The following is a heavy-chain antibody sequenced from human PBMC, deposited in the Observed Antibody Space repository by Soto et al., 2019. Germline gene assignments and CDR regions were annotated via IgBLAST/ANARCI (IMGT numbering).Heavy chain of an antibody. CDR1: GGSINHYY. D-gene: IGHD3-3*01. CDR2: IYYSGST. Sequence: PSETLSLTCTVSGGSINHYYWSWIRQHPGKGLEWIGYIYYSGSTYYNPSLKSRVTISVDTSKNQFSLKLSSVTAAGTAVYYCARWWSGSRQGFDPWGQGTLVTVSS. CDR3: ARWWSGSRQGFDP. J-gene: IGHJ5*02. V-gene: IGHV4-59*06.